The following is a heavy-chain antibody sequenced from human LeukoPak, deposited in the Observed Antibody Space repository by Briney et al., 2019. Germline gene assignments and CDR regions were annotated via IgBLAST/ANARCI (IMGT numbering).Heavy chain of an antibody. CDR3: ARDSLVATILTYYYYYYGMDV. CDR1: GFTFSSYG. Sequence: QSGGSLRLSCAASGFTFSSYGMHWVRQAPGKGLEWVAFIRYDGSNKYYADSVKGRFTISRDNAKNSLYLQMNSLRAEDTAVYYCARDSLVATILTYYYYYYGMDVWGQGTTVTVSS. CDR2: IRYDGSNK. V-gene: IGHV3-30*02. J-gene: IGHJ6*02. D-gene: IGHD5-12*01.